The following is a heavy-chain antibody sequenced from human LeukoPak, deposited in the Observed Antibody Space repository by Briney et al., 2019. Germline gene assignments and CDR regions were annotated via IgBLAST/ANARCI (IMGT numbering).Heavy chain of an antibody. D-gene: IGHD3-10*01. J-gene: IGHJ4*02. CDR1: GFTFSSYR. V-gene: IGHV3-21*01. CDR2: ISSSSSYI. Sequence: GGSLRLSCAASGFTFSSYRMNWVRQAPGKGLEWVSSISSSSSYIYYADSVKGRFTISRDNANNSLYLQMNSLRAEDTGVYYCARCGDGLPCDFDYWGQGTLVTVSS. CDR3: ARCGDGLPCDFDY.